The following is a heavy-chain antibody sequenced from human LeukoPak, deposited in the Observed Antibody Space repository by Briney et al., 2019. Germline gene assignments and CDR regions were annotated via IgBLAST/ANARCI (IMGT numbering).Heavy chain of an antibody. D-gene: IGHD1-26*01. V-gene: IGHV3-21*01. CDR1: GFTFSSYS. CDR2: ISSSSSYI. J-gene: IGHJ5*02. CDR3: ARETPTVGATAWFDP. Sequence: PGGSLRLSCAASGFTFSSYSMNWVRQAPGKGLEWVSSISSSSSYIYYADSVKGRFTISRDNAKNSLYLQMNSLRAEDTAVYYCARETPTVGATAWFDPWGQGTLVTVSS.